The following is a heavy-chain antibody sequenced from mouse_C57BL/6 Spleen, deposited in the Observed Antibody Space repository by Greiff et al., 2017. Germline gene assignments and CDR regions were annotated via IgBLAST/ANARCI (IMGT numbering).Heavy chain of an antibody. D-gene: IGHD2-3*01. CDR2: INPNNGGT. Sequence: EVQLQQSGPELVKPGASVKIPCKASGYTFTDYNMDWVKQSNGKSLEWIGDINPNNGGTIYNQKFKGKATFTVDKSSSTAYMELRSLTSEDTAVYYCARLDGYLYFDVWGTGTTVTVSS. CDR1: GYTFTDYN. V-gene: IGHV1-18*01. CDR3: ARLDGYLYFDV. J-gene: IGHJ1*03.